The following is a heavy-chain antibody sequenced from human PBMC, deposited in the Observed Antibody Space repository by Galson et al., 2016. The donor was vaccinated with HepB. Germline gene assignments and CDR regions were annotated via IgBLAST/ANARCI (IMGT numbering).Heavy chain of an antibody. V-gene: IGHV4-30-2*01. CDR2: IYHSGST. Sequence: TLSLTCAVSGGSISSGGYSWSWIRQPPGKGLEWIGYIYHSGSTHYNPSLKSRVSMSVDRSKNQFSLKLSSVTAADTAVYYCASSRGYFDDWGQGTLVTVSS. CDR1: GGSISSGGYS. CDR3: ASSRGYFDD. J-gene: IGHJ4*02. D-gene: IGHD3-16*01.